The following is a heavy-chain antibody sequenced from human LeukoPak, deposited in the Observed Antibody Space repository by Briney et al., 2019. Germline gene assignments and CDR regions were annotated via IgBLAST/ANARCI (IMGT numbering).Heavy chain of an antibody. J-gene: IGHJ4*02. CDR1: GGSFSGYY. V-gene: IGHV4-34*01. CDR3: ARHPRRGDILTGLLTGTFFDY. CDR2: INHSGST. Sequence: PSETLSLTCAVYGGSFSGYYWSWIRQPPGKGLEWIGEINHSGSTNYNPSLKSRVTISVDTSKNQFSLKLSSVTAADTAVYYCARHPRRGDILTGLLTGTFFDYWGQGTLVTVSS. D-gene: IGHD3-9*01.